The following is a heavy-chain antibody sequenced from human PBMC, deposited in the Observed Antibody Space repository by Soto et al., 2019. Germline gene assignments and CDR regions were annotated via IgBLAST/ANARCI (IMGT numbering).Heavy chain of an antibody. CDR3: ATLDTPFAFDV. CDR2: MYYSGNT. D-gene: IGHD5-18*01. CDR1: GGSISSYY. V-gene: IGHV4-59*01. Sequence: SETLSLTCTVSGGSISSYYWSWLRQPPGKGLEWIAYMYYSGNTNYNPSLKSRVTMAVDTSKRQFSLKLRSVTAADTAVYYCATLDTPFAFDVWGQGAMVTVSS. J-gene: IGHJ3*01.